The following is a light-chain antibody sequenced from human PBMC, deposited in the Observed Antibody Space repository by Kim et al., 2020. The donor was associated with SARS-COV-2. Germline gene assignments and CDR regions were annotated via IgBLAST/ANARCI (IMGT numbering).Light chain of an antibody. CDR1: QDINTW. CDR2: DAS. CDR3: QAANTLPYT. Sequence: DIQMTQSPSSVSASVGDSVTITCRASQDINTWLAWYQQKPGEAPKLLIYDASILQRGVPLRFSGSGSGTEFTLAITSLQPDDFATYFCQAANTLPYTFGQGTKLEI. J-gene: IGKJ2*01. V-gene: IGKV1-12*01.